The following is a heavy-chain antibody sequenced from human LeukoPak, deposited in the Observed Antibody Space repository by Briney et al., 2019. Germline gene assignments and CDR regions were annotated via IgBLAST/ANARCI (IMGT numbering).Heavy chain of an antibody. CDR1: GYTFTGYD. D-gene: IGHD1-20*01. CDR3: ARGGLNGNVDF. J-gene: IGHJ4*02. V-gene: IGHV1-8*01. Sequence: ASVKVSCKTSGYTFTGYDINWVRQAAGQGFEWMGWTNPNSGDTGYAHNLQGRITITRDSSTATVFMELSSLRSEDTAMYYCARGGLNGNVDFWGQGTPVTVSS. CDR2: TNPNSGDT.